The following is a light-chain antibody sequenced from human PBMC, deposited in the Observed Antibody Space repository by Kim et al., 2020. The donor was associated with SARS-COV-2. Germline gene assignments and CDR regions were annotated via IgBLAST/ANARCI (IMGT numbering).Light chain of an antibody. CDR3: QSYDTGLSGII. J-gene: IGLJ2*01. V-gene: IGLV1-40*01. Sequence: SVTISCTGSNSNIGAGYEVHWYQQLPGTAPKLLIYDNYNRPSGVPDRFSGSRSATSASLAISGLQAEDEAEYYCQSYDTGLSGIIFGGGTQLTVL. CDR1: NSNIGAGYE. CDR2: DNY.